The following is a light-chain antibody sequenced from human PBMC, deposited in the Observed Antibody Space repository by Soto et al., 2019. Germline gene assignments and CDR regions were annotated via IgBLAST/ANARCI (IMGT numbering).Light chain of an antibody. J-gene: IGLJ1*01. CDR2: DVT. V-gene: IGLV2-11*01. CDR1: SSDVGRYDY. Sequence: QSVLTQPRSVSVSPGQSVAISCTGTSSDVGRYDYVSWYQQYPGEAPKLIIYDVTERPSGVPDRFSGSKSGNTASLTISGLRAEDEAAYSCCSFAGSYSYVFGRGTKVTVL. CDR3: CSFAGSYSYV.